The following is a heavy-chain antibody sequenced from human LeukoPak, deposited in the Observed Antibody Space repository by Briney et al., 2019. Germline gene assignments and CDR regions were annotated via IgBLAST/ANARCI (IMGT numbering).Heavy chain of an antibody. CDR3: AKRYGSGWYFDL. Sequence: SETLSLTCTVSGGSISSYYWSWVRQPPGKGLEWIGYIYYSGSTNYNPSLKSRVTISPDTSKNQFSLKLTSVTAADTAVYYCAKRYGSGWYFDLWGRGTLVTVSS. J-gene: IGHJ2*01. CDR1: GGSISSYY. V-gene: IGHV4-59*08. D-gene: IGHD6-19*01. CDR2: IYYSGST.